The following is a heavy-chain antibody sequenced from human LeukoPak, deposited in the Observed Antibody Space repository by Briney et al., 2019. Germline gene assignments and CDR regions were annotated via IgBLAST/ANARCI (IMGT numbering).Heavy chain of an antibody. CDR2: VYDNGIT. J-gene: IGHJ4*02. Sequence: PSETPSLTCTVSGGSMSRYYWSWIRQPPGKGLEWIGYVYDNGITNYNPSLKSRVTISADTSRNQFSLNLISVTAADTAVYFCARHPGIQLRIDNWGQGTLVTVSS. CDR3: ARHPGIQLRIDN. V-gene: IGHV4-59*08. D-gene: IGHD5-18*01. CDR1: GGSMSRYY.